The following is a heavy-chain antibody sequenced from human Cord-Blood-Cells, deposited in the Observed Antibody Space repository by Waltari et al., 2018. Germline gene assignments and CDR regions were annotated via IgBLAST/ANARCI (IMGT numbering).Heavy chain of an antibody. Sequence: QVQLVQSGAEVKKPGASVKVPCKVSGYTLTAFSMHWVRQAPGKGLEWMGGFDPEDGETIYAQKFQGRVTMTEDTSTDTAYMELSSLRSEDTAVYYCATDWANGHAFDIWGQGTMVTVSS. J-gene: IGHJ3*02. V-gene: IGHV1-24*01. CDR3: ATDWANGHAFDI. CDR2: FDPEDGET. CDR1: GYTLTAFS. D-gene: IGHD3-16*01.